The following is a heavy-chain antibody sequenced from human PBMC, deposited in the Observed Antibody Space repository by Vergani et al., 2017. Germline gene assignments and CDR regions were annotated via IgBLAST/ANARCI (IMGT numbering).Heavy chain of an antibody. V-gene: IGHV1-2*02. Sequence: QVQLVQSGAEVKKPGASVKVSCKAAGYTFTGYYMHWVRQAPGQGLEWMGWINPNSGGTNYAQKFQGRVTMTRDTSISTAYMELRSLRSDDTAVYYCARALSQRQTVVVVAATLDYYYYMDVWGKGTTVTVSS. CDR1: GYTFTGYY. J-gene: IGHJ6*03. CDR2: INPNSGGT. D-gene: IGHD2-15*01. CDR3: ARALSQRQTVVVVAATLDYYYYMDV.